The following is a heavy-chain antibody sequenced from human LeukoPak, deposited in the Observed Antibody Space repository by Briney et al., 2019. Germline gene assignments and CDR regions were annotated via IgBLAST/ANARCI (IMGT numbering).Heavy chain of an antibody. V-gene: IGHV4-39*07. D-gene: IGHD1-1*01. J-gene: IGHJ4*02. CDR3: ARYKGDPWSQTYYFDY. Sequence: SETLSLTCTVSGGSISSYYWGWIRQPPGKGLEWIGSIYYSGSTYYNPSLKSRVTISVDTSKNQFSLKLSSVTAADTAVYYCARYKGDPWSQTYYFDYWGQGTLVTVSS. CDR2: IYYSGST. CDR1: GGSISSYY.